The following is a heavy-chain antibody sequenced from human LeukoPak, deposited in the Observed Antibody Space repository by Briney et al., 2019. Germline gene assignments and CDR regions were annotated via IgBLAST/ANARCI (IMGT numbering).Heavy chain of an antibody. CDR2: IYYSGST. J-gene: IGHJ4*02. CDR1: GGSISSYY. Sequence: SETLSLTCTVSGGSISSYYWSWIRQPPGKGLEWIGYIYYSGSTNYNPSLKTRVTISVDTSKNQFSLKLSSVTAADTAVYYCARSSTYDSSGYYSLGYWGQGTLVTVSS. V-gene: IGHV4-59*01. CDR3: ARSSTYDSSGYYSLGY. D-gene: IGHD3-22*01.